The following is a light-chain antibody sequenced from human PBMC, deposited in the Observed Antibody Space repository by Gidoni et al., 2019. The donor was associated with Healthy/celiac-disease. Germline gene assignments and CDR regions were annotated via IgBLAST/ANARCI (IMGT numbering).Light chain of an antibody. J-gene: IGKJ3*01. CDR2: AAS. CDR3: QQSYSTPFT. V-gene: IGKV1-39*01. Sequence: DIQMTQSPSSLSASVGDRVTITCRESQSISSYLNWYQQKPGKAPKLLIYAASSVQSGVPSRFSGSGSGTDFTLTISSLQHEDFATYYCQQSYSTPFTFGPGTKVDIK. CDR1: QSISSY.